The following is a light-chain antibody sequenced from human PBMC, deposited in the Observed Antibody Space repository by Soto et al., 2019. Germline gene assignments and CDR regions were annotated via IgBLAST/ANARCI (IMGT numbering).Light chain of an antibody. CDR3: QQYTKWPPIT. Sequence: EIVMTQSPATLSVSPGERATLSCRASQFVSSNVAWYQQNPGQAPRLLIYGASTRATGIPARFSGSGSGTEFTLTISSRQSEDSAVYYCQQYTKWPPITFGQGTRLEIK. V-gene: IGKV3-15*01. CDR2: GAS. CDR1: QFVSSN. J-gene: IGKJ5*01.